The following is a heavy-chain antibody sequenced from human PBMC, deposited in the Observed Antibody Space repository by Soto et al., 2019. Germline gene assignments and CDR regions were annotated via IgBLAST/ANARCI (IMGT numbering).Heavy chain of an antibody. CDR1: GGSITSANW. CDR3: AGVLRGWFDP. Sequence: SETLSLTCAVSGGSITSANWWTWVRQPPGGWLEWIGEISHSGITNYKASLKSRVTMSVDKTKNDVSLKLTSVTAADTAVYYCAGVLRGWFDPWGQGTPVTVSS. CDR2: ISHSGIT. V-gene: IGHV4-4*02. J-gene: IGHJ5*02.